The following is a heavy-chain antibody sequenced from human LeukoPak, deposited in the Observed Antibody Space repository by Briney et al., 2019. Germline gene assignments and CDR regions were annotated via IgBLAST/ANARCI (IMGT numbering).Heavy chain of an antibody. Sequence: PSGTLSLTCAVSGGSISSSYWWSWVRQPPGKGLEWIGEIYHSGSTNYNPSLKSRVTISVDKSKNQFSLKLSSVTAADTAVYYCASSSGWYNSYYFDYWGQGTLVTVSS. CDR2: IYHSGST. J-gene: IGHJ4*02. D-gene: IGHD6-19*01. V-gene: IGHV4-4*02. CDR3: ASSSGWYNSYYFDY. CDR1: GGSISSSYW.